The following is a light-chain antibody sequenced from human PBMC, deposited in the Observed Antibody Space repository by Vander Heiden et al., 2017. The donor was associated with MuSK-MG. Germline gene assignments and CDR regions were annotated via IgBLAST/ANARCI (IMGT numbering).Light chain of an antibody. V-gene: IGKV3-11*01. CDR2: DAS. Sequence: EIGLKQSPAPLSLSPGKRATLPCQASQSASGYLAWYQQKPGQAPRLLIYDASNCATGIPARFSGSGSGTDFTLTIRSLEPEDFAVYYYQQRSNLPPDLTFGGGTKVEIK. J-gene: IGKJ4*01. CDR1: QSASGY. CDR3: QQRSNLPPDLT.